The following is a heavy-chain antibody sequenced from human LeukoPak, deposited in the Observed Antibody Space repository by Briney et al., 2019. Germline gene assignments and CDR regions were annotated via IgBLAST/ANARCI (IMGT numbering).Heavy chain of an antibody. CDR2: ITNGGGST. CDR3: AKDARPSY. V-gene: IGHV3-23*01. Sequence: PGGSLRLSCAASGFTFSSYSMNWVRQAPGKGLEWVSGITNGGGSTYYADSVKGRFTISRDNSKNTLYLQMNSLRADDTAVYFCAKDARPSYWGQGTLVTVSS. J-gene: IGHJ4*02. CDR1: GFTFSSYS.